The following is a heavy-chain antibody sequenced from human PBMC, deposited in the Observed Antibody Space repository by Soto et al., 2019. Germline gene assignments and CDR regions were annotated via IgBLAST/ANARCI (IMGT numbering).Heavy chain of an antibody. V-gene: IGHV3-74*01. Sequence: EVQLVESGGGLVQPGGSLRLSCAASGFTFSSYWMHWVRQAPGKGLEWVSRINDDGRRTSYADSGKGRFTISRDNAKNTLYLQMNSLRDDDTAIYSCARRHRPSYTSDYWGQGTLVTVSS. J-gene: IGHJ4*02. CDR2: INDDGRRT. D-gene: IGHD4-4*01. CDR1: GFTFSSYW. CDR3: ARRHRPSYTSDY.